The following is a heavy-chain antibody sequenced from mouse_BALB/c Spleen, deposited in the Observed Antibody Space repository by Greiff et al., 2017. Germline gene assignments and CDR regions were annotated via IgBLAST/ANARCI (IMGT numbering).Heavy chain of an antibody. CDR1: GFNIKDTY. CDR2: IDPANGNT. Sequence: VQLQQSGAELVKPGASVKLSCTASGFNIKDTYMHWVKQRPEQGLEWIGRIDPANGNTKYDPKFQGKATITADTSSNTAYLQLSSLTSEDTAVYYCASYYRYDERAWSAYWGQGTLVTVSA. D-gene: IGHD2-14*01. J-gene: IGHJ3*01. V-gene: IGHV14-3*02. CDR3: ASYYRYDERAWSAY.